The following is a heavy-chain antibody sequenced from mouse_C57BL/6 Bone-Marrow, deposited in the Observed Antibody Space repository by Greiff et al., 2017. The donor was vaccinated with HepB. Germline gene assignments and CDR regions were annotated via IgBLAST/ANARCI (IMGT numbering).Heavy chain of an antibody. CDR3: AKSTNTPVVPYLYIDV. CDR2: IFPGSGST. CDR1: GYTFTDYY. V-gene: IGHV1-75*01. D-gene: IGHD1-1*01. J-gene: IGHJ1*01. Sequence: QVQLQQSGPELVKPGASVKISCKASGYTFTDYYINWVKQRPGQGLEWIGWIFPGSGSTYYNEKFKGKATLTVDKSSSTAYILLSSLTSEDSAVYFCAKSTNTPVVPYLYIDVWGAGATVTVSS.